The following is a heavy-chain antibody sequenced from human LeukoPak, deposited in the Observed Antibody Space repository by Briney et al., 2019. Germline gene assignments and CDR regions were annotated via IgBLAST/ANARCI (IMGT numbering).Heavy chain of an antibody. J-gene: IGHJ4*02. CDR3: ARLLTGY. V-gene: IGHV4-39*01. CDR2: IYYSGST. Sequence: SETLSLTCTVSGGSISGSSYYWSWIRQPPGKGLQWLGRIYYSGSTDYNPSLKSRVTISVDTSKNQFSLKLSSVTAADTAVYYCARLLTGYWGQGTLVTVSS. CDR1: GGSISGSSYY. D-gene: IGHD2-15*01.